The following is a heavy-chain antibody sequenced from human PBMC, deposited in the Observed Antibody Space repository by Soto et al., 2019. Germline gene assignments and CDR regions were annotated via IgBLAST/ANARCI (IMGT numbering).Heavy chain of an antibody. CDR1: GGSISSYY. CDR3: ARASYSSSWYPPSYYYYGMDV. CDR2: IYYSGST. Sequence: LTCTVSGGSISSYYWSWIRQPPGKGLEWIGYIYYSGSTNYNPSLKSRVTISVDTSKNQFSLKLSSVTAADTAVYYCARASYSSSWYPPSYYYYGMDVWGQGTTVTVSS. J-gene: IGHJ6*02. D-gene: IGHD6-13*01. V-gene: IGHV4-59*01.